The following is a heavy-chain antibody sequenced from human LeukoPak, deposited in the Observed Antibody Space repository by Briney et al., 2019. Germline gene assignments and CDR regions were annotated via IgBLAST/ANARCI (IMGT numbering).Heavy chain of an antibody. V-gene: IGHV3-7*01. CDR2: IKQDGSEK. J-gene: IGHJ4*02. Sequence: PGGSLRLSCAASGFTFSSYAMSWVRQAPGKGLEWVANIKQDGSEKYYVDSVKGRFTISRDNAKNSLYLQMNSLRAEDTAVYYCARVPTYYYGSGSSPSGSYYGFYNYWGQGTLVTVSS. CDR3: ARVPTYYYGSGSSPSGSYYGFYNY. CDR1: GFTFSSYA. D-gene: IGHD3-10*01.